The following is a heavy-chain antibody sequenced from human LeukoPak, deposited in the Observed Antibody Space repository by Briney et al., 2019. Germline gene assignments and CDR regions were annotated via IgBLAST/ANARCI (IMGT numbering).Heavy chain of an antibody. CDR3: ARQQLSQLYYFDY. Sequence: SETLSLTCTVSGGSISSGGYYWSWIRQHPGKGLEWIGYIYYSGSINYNPSLKRRVTISVDTSKNQFSLKLSSVTAADTAVYHCARQQLSQLYYFDYWGQGTLVTVSS. CDR1: GGSISSGGYY. J-gene: IGHJ4*02. D-gene: IGHD6-13*01. V-gene: IGHV4-61*08. CDR2: IYYSGSI.